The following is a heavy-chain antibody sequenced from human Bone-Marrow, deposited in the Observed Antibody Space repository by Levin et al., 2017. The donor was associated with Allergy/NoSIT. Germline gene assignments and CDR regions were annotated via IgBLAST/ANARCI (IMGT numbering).Heavy chain of an antibody. CDR2: INPNSGGT. J-gene: IGHJ5*02. CDR3: ARAPTVTTHLDWFDP. Sequence: GASVKVSCKASGYTFTGYYMHWVRQAPGQGLEWMGWINPNSGGTNYAQKFQGRVTMTRDTSISTAYMELSRLRSDDTAVYYCARAPTVTTHLDWFDPWGQGTLVTVSS. V-gene: IGHV1-2*02. CDR1: GYTFTGYY. D-gene: IGHD4-17*01.